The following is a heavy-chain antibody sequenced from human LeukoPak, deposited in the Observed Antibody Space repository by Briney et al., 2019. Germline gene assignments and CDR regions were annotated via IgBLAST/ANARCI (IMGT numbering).Heavy chain of an antibody. J-gene: IGHJ6*04. CDR3: ATTMVRGVSPGSLDV. D-gene: IGHD3-10*01. V-gene: IGHV1-2*02. CDR2: INPNSGGT. CDR1: GYTFTGYY. Sequence: ASVKVSCKASGYTFTGYYMHWVRQAPGQGLEWMGWINPNSGGTNYAQKFQGRVTMTRDTSISTAYMELSRLRSDDTAVYYCATTMVRGVSPGSLDVWGKGTTVTVSS.